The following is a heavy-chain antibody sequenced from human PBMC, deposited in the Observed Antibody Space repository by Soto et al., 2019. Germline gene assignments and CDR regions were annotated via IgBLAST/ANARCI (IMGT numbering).Heavy chain of an antibody. CDR2: ISYDGSNK. D-gene: IGHD1-1*01. V-gene: IGHV3-30-3*01. CDR3: ARDQAHGTDNYYYYSGMDV. CDR1: GFTFSSYA. J-gene: IGHJ6*02. Sequence: QVQLVESGGGVVQPGRSLRLSCAASGFTFSSYAMHWVRQAPGKGLEWVAVISYDGSNKYYADSVKGRFTISRDNSKNTLYLQMNSLRAEDTAVYYCARDQAHGTDNYYYYSGMDVWGQGTTVTVSS.